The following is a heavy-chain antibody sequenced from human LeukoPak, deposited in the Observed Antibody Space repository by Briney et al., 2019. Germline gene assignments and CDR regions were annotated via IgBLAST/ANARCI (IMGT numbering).Heavy chain of an antibody. Sequence: PGGSLRLSCAASGFTFSSYGMHWVRQAPGKGLEWVAVISYDGSNKYYADSVKGRFTISRDNSKNTLYLQMNSLRAEDTAVYYCAKLSDSSGWYRREPYYYYMDVWGKGTTVTVSS. D-gene: IGHD6-19*01. CDR3: AKLSDSSGWYRREPYYYYMDV. J-gene: IGHJ6*03. V-gene: IGHV3-30*18. CDR1: GFTFSSYG. CDR2: ISYDGSNK.